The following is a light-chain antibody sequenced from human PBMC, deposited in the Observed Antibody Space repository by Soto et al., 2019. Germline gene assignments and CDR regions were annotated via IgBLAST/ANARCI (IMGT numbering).Light chain of an antibody. Sequence: EIVLTQSPGTLSLSPGERVTLSCRASQSVSSSYLAWYQQKPGQAPRLLIYGASSRATGIPDRFSGSGYATDYTLTISRLEPEDFAVYYCQQYGSSPRTCGQGTQVEI. CDR3: QQYGSSPRT. CDR2: GAS. CDR1: QSVSSSY. V-gene: IGKV3-20*01. J-gene: IGKJ1*01.